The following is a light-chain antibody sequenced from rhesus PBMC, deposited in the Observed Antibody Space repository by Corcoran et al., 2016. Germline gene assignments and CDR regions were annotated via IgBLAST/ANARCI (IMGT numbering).Light chain of an antibody. J-gene: IGKJ2*01. V-gene: IGKV3-35*01. CDR1: QSVSSN. CDR2: YAS. CDR3: QQYNNWTS. Sequence: NLMTQSPATLSLSPGERATLSCRASQSVSSNSARYQQKPGQAPRLLIYYASNRATGIPDRFSGSGSGTDFTLTISSLEPEDVGVYYCQQYNNWTSFGQGTKVEIK.